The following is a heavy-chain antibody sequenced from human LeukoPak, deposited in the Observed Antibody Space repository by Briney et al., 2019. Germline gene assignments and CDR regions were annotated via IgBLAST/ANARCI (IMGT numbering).Heavy chain of an antibody. Sequence: SGPTLVKPTETLTLTCTVSGFSLSNARVGVSWIRQPPEEALERLAHISSNDEKSYNTSLKNRLTISKDTSKSQVVLTVTNLDPGDTATYYCARMTTMTTPPIFDYWGQGTLVTVSS. J-gene: IGHJ4*02. CDR2: ISSNDEK. D-gene: IGHD4-17*01. CDR3: ARMTTMTTPPIFDY. CDR1: GFSLSNARVG. V-gene: IGHV2-26*01.